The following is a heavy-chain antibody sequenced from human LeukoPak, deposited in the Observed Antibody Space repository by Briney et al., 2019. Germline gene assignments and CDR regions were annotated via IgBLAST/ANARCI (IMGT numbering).Heavy chain of an antibody. CDR1: GYTFTGYY. D-gene: IGHD4-17*01. CDR3: ARGASGVYTVTTSWFDP. CDR2: INPNSGGT. Sequence: GASVKVSCKASGYTFTGYYMHWVRQAPGQGLEWMGWINPNSGGTNYAQRFQGRVTMTRGTSISTAYMELSRLRSDDTAVYYCARGASGVYTVTTSWFDPWGQGTLVTVSS. J-gene: IGHJ5*02. V-gene: IGHV1-2*02.